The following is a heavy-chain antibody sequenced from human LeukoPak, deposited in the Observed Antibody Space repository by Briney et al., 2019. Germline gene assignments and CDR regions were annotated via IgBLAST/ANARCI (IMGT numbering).Heavy chain of an antibody. CDR2: INPSGGST. Sequence: GASVKVSCKASGYTFTSYYMHWVRQAPGQGLEWMGIINPSGGSTSYAQKFQGRVTMTRDTSTSTVYMELSSLRSEVTAVYYCARDLPAGLLYSFDYWGREPWSPSPQ. CDR3: ARDLPAGLLYSFDY. CDR1: GYTFTSYY. D-gene: IGHD2-2*02. V-gene: IGHV1-46*01. J-gene: IGHJ4*02.